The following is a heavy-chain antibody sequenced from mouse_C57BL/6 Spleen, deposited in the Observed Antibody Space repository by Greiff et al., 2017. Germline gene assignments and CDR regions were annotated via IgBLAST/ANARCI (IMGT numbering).Heavy chain of an antibody. J-gene: IGHJ2*01. CDR3: ASLRGENYFDY. CDR1: GYTFTSYW. CDR2: IDPSDSET. D-gene: IGHD2-13*01. V-gene: IGHV1-52*01. Sequence: QVQLQQPGAELVRPGSSVKLSCKASGYTFTSYWMHWVKQRPIQGLEWIGNIDPSDSETHYNQKFKDKATLTVDKSSSTAYMQLSSLTSEDSAVYYCASLRGENYFDYWGKGTTLTVSS.